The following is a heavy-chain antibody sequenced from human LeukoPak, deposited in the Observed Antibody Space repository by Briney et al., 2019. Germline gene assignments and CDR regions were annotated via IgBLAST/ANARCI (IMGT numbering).Heavy chain of an antibody. J-gene: IGHJ4*02. Sequence: PGGSLRLSCAASGFTFSSYSMNWVRQAPGKGLEWVSSISSSSSYIYYADSVKGRFTISRDNAKNSLYLQMNSLRAEDTAVYYCARDGWFGEFAFDYWGQGTLVTVSS. D-gene: IGHD3-10*01. CDR1: GFTFSSYS. V-gene: IGHV3-21*01. CDR3: ARDGWFGEFAFDY. CDR2: ISSSSSYI.